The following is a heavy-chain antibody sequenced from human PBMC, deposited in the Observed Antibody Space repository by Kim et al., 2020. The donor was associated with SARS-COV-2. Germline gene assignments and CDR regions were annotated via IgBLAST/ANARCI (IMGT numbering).Heavy chain of an antibody. CDR1: GFTFSSYG. Sequence: GGSLRLSCAASGFTFSSYGMHWVRQAPGKGLEWVAVISYDGSNKYYADSVKGRFTISRDNSKNTLYLQMNSLRAEDTAVYYCARDLSSYLFDYWGQGTLVTVSS. J-gene: IGHJ4*02. D-gene: IGHD1-26*01. CDR2: ISYDGSNK. CDR3: ARDLSSYLFDY. V-gene: IGHV3-33*05.